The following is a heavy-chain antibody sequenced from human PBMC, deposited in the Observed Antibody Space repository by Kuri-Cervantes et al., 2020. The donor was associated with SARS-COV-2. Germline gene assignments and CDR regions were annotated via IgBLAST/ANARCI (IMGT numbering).Heavy chain of an antibody. CDR2: INHSGTT. J-gene: IGHJ5*02. V-gene: IGHV4-34*01. D-gene: IGHD5-18*01. CDR3: ARNSKRSGYTYGVTGRLDP. Sequence: ESLKISFAVYGGSFSGYYWSWIRQPPGKGLEWIGEINHSGTTNYNMPRKSRVTISVDTSKNQFSLKLYSVTAAATAVYYCARNSKRSGYTYGVTGRLDPWGRGTLVTVSS. CDR1: GGSFSGYY.